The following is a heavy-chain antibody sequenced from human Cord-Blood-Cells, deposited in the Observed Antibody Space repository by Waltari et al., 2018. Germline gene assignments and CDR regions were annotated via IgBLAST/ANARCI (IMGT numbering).Heavy chain of an antibody. CDR2: IYYSGST. CDR3: ARDSRRGATDY. J-gene: IGHJ4*02. D-gene: IGHD1-26*01. CDR1: GGSISSGGYY. Sequence: QVQLQESGPGLVKPSQTLSLTCTFSGGSISSGGYYWSWLRQHPGKGLEWIGYIYYSGSTYYNPSLKSRVTISVDTSKNQFSLKLSSVTAADTAVYYCARDSRRGATDYWGQGTLVTVSS. V-gene: IGHV4-31*03.